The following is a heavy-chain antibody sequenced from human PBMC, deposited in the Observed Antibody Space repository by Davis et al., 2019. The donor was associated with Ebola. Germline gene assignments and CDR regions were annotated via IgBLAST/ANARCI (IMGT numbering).Heavy chain of an antibody. D-gene: IGHD3-10*01. CDR3: ARAPTWSQINYYCFDY. Sequence: ASVKVSCKASGYTFTNYDINWVRQATGQGLEWMGWMNPNSGNTGYAQKFQGRVTMTRNTSLSTVYMELSSLRSEDTAVYYCARAPTWSQINYYCFDYWGQGTLVTVSS. CDR1: GYTFTNYD. CDR2: MNPNSGNT. J-gene: IGHJ4*02. V-gene: IGHV1-8*01.